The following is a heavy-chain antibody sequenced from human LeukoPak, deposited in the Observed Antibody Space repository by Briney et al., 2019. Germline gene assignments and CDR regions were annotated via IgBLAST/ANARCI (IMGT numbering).Heavy chain of an antibody. CDR2: MSSSDDGR. CDR3: AKAPVTSCRGAFCYPFDY. D-gene: IGHD2-15*01. CDR1: GFSFCSYA. J-gene: IGHJ4*02. V-gene: IGHV3-23*01. Sequence: PGGSLRLSCATSGFSFCSYAMSWVRQAPGKGLEWVSAMSSSDDGRYYAASVRGRFTISRDTSRSTLYLQMNSLRAEDAAVYYCAKAPVTSCRGAFCYPFDYWGQGTLVTVSS.